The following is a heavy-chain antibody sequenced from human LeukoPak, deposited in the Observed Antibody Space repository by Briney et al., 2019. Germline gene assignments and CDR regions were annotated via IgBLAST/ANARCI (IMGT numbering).Heavy chain of an antibody. Sequence: GGSLRLPCAASGFTFSSYAMHWVRQAPGKGLEWVSVISGSGGTTYYADSVKGRFTISRDSSKNTLYLQMNSLRAEDTAVYYCAKVSGGGLYYDGMDVWGQGTTVTVSS. D-gene: IGHD1-14*01. CDR3: AKVSGGGLYYDGMDV. V-gene: IGHV3-23*01. CDR1: GFTFSSYA. J-gene: IGHJ6*02. CDR2: ISGSGGTT.